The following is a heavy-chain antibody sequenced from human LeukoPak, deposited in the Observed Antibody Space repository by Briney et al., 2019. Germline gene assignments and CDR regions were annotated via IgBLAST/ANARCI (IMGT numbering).Heavy chain of an antibody. Sequence: GGSLRLSCAASGLTFRIHWMHWVRQVPGKGLVWVSRINSDGRSTGYADSVKGRFTVSRDNAKKTLYLQMNSLTAEDTAVYYCARDPNSSSWYDYRGQGTLVTVSS. CDR2: INSDGRST. J-gene: IGHJ4*02. CDR3: ARDPNSSSWYDY. CDR1: GLTFRIHW. V-gene: IGHV3-74*01. D-gene: IGHD6-6*01.